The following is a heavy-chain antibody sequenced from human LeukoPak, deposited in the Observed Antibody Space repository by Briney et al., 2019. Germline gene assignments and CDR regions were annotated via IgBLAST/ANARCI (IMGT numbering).Heavy chain of an antibody. J-gene: IGHJ3*01. Sequence: GGSLRLSCAVSGFTFSGFWMSWSRQAPGKGLEWVASINSDGSEGYYADVVKGRFTISRDNAKNSLYLQINSLRAEDTAVYYCARSSYSSSSSVWDQGTMVTVSS. CDR3: ARSSYSSSSSV. CDR2: INSDGSEG. D-gene: IGHD6-6*01. CDR1: GFTFSGFW. V-gene: IGHV3-7*03.